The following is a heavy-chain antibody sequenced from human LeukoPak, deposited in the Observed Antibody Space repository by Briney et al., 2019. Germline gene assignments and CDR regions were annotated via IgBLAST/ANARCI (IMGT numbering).Heavy chain of an antibody. Sequence: GGSRRLSCAASGFTFSSYAMSWVRQAPGKGLEWVSAISGSGGSTYYADSVKGRFTISRDNSKNTLYLQMNSLRAEDTAVYYCAKDRRRIAVAGISPFDYWGQGTLVTVSS. CDR3: AKDRRRIAVAGISPFDY. D-gene: IGHD6-19*01. CDR1: GFTFSSYA. V-gene: IGHV3-23*01. J-gene: IGHJ4*02. CDR2: ISGSGGST.